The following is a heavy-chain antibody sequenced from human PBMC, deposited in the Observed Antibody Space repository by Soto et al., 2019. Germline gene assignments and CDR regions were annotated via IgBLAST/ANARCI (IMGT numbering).Heavy chain of an antibody. Sequence: GGSLRLSCAASGFTFSSYAMSWVRQAPGKGLEWVSAISGSGGSTYYADSVKGRFTISRDNSKNTLYLQMNSLRAEDTAVYYCAKEGSYSSGWYRHKYFDYWGQGTLVTVSS. J-gene: IGHJ4*02. CDR3: AKEGSYSSGWYRHKYFDY. D-gene: IGHD6-19*01. CDR1: GFTFSSYA. CDR2: ISGSGGST. V-gene: IGHV3-23*01.